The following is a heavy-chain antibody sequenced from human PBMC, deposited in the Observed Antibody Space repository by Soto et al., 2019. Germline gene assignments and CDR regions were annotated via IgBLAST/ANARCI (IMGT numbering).Heavy chain of an antibody. V-gene: IGHV3-30-3*01. CDR2: ISYDGSNK. D-gene: IGHD3-3*01. Sequence: GGSLRLSCAASGFTFSSYAMHWVRQAPGKGLEWVAVISYDGSNKNYADSVKGRFTISRDNSKNTLYLQMYSLRAEDTAVYYCARGYDFWSGYYYHYGMDVWGQGTTVTSP. CDR1: GFTFSSYA. CDR3: ARGYDFWSGYYYHYGMDV. J-gene: IGHJ6*02.